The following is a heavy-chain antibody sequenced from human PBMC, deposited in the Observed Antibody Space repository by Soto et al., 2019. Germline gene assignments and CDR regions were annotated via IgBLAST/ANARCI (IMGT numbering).Heavy chain of an antibody. CDR2: IYYSGST. CDR3: ARDVRVGKYGSGSYYKGGNDAFDI. D-gene: IGHD3-10*01. J-gene: IGHJ3*02. V-gene: IGHV4-59*01. Sequence: QVQLQESGPGLVKPSETLSLTCTVSGGSISSYYWSWIRQPPGKGLEWIGYIYYSGSTNYNPSLKSRVTISVDTSKNQFSLKLSSVTAADTAAYYCARDVRVGKYGSGSYYKGGNDAFDIWGQGTMVTVSS. CDR1: GGSISSYY.